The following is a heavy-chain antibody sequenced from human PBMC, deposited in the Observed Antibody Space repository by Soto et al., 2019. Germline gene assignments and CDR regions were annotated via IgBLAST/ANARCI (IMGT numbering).Heavy chain of an antibody. Sequence: GGSLSLSCAASGFTFRNYAMHWVRRAPGKGLEWVSGISWHSGTIGYADSVRGRFTISRDNAKNSLYLQMNSLRPEGTALYYCVKEKLYSNYEYYFDYWGQGTLVTVSS. J-gene: IGHJ4*02. D-gene: IGHD4-4*01. CDR2: ISWHSGTI. CDR1: GFTFRNYA. V-gene: IGHV3-9*01. CDR3: VKEKLYSNYEYYFDY.